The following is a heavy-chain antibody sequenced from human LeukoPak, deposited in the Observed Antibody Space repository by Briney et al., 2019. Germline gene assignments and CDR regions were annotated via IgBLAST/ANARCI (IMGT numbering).Heavy chain of an antibody. CDR1: GFTFSNYW. D-gene: IGHD4-17*01. CDR2: IKQDGSKK. J-gene: IGHJ6*02. Sequence: PGGSLRLSCAASGFTFSNYWMSWVRQAPGKGLEWVANIKQDGSKKDYVDSVKGRFTISRDNAKNSLYLQMNSLRAEDTAVYYCARYGYYYGMDVWGQGTTVAVSS. CDR3: ARYGYYYGMDV. V-gene: IGHV3-7*04.